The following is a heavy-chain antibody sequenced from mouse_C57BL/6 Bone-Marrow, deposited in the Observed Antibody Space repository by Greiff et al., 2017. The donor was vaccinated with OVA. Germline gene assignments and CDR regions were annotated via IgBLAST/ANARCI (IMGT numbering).Heavy chain of an antibody. CDR1: GYAFSSYW. Sequence: VKLMESGAELVKPGASVKISCKASGYAFSSYWMNWVKQRPGKGLEWIGQIYPGDGDTTYNGKFKGKATLTADKSSSTAYMQLSSLTSEDSAVYFCARSQTTVVATGYWYFDVWGTGTTVTVSS. CDR3: ARSQTTVVATGYWYFDV. V-gene: IGHV1-80*01. CDR2: IYPGDGDT. D-gene: IGHD1-1*01. J-gene: IGHJ1*03.